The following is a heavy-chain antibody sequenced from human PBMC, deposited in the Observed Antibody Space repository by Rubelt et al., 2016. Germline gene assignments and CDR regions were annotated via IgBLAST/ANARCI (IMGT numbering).Heavy chain of an antibody. CDR1: GYTFTTYG. V-gene: IGHV1-18*01. CDR3: AREAYSGRYPLIDY. CDR2: ISAYNGNT. Sequence: QVQLVQSGAEVKKPGASVKVSCKASGYTFTTYGINWVRQAPGQGLEWMGWISAYNGNTNHARKVQGRVTMTTDTSTGTAYLELRSLRSDDTAVYYCAREAYSGRYPLIDYWGQGTLVTVSS. D-gene: IGHD1-26*01. J-gene: IGHJ4*02.